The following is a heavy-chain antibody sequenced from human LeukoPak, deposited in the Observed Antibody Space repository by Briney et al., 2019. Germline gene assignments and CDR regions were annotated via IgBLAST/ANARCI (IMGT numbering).Heavy chain of an antibody. Sequence: ASVKASCNASGGTFSSYAISWVRQATGQGLEWMGGLIPIFGTANYAQKFQGRVTITADKSTSTAYMELSSLRSEDTAVYYCARDSIRDGYNQGYFDYWGQGTLVTVSS. CDR3: ARDSIRDGYNQGYFDY. CDR1: GGTFSSYA. D-gene: IGHD5-24*01. J-gene: IGHJ4*02. V-gene: IGHV1-69*06. CDR2: LIPIFGTA.